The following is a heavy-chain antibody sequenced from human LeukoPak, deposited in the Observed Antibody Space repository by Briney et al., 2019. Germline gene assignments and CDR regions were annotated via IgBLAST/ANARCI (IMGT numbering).Heavy chain of an antibody. D-gene: IGHD4-11*01. CDR3: ARTTVTTLYFDL. V-gene: IGHV4-39*07. CDR2: IYYSGST. CDR1: GGSISSSSYY. J-gene: IGHJ2*01. Sequence: PSETLSLTCTVSGGSISSSSYYWGWIRQPPEKGLEWIGNIYYSGSTYYNPSLKSRVTMSVDTSKNQFSLKLSSVTAADTAVYYCARTTVTTLYFDLWGRGTLVTVSS.